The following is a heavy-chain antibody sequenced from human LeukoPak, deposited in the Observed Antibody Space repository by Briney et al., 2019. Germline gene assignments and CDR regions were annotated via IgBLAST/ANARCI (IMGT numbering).Heavy chain of an antibody. D-gene: IGHD2-15*01. CDR1: GFTFSSYA. V-gene: IGHV3-23*01. Sequence: GGSLRLSCAASGFTFSSYAMSWVRQAPGKGLEWVSAISGGSTYYADSVKGRFTISRDNSKNTLYLQMNSLRAEDTAVYYCAKADVVVVVAATRYWGQGTLVTVSS. CDR3: AKADVVVVVAATRY. J-gene: IGHJ4*02. CDR2: ISGGST.